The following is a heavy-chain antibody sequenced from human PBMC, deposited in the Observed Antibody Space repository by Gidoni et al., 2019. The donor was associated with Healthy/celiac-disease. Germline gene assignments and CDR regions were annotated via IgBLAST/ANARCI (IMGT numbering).Heavy chain of an antibody. V-gene: IGHV3-23*01. Sequence: EVQLLESGGGLVQPGGSLRLSCAASGFTFSSYAMSWVRQAPGKGLEWVSAISGSGGSTYYADSVKGRFTISRDNSKNTLYLQMNSLRAEDTAVYYCAKDTYDSSGNAPYGAFDIWGQGTMVTVSS. J-gene: IGHJ3*02. CDR2: ISGSGGST. CDR1: GFTFSSYA. CDR3: AKDTYDSSGNAPYGAFDI. D-gene: IGHD3-22*01.